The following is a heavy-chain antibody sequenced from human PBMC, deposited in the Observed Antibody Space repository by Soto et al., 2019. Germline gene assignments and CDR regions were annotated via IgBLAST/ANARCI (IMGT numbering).Heavy chain of an antibody. J-gene: IGHJ5*02. CDR1: GGSISSSSYY. D-gene: IGHD1-1*01. CDR2: IYYSGST. CDR3: VRDGTKTLRDWFDP. V-gene: IGHV4-39*07. Sequence: TLSLTCIVSGGSISSSSYYWGWIRQPPGKGLEWIGSIYYSGSTYYNPSLKSRVMMSVDTSKKQFSLKLRSVTAADTAVYYCVRDGTKTLRDWFDPWGQGISVTVSS.